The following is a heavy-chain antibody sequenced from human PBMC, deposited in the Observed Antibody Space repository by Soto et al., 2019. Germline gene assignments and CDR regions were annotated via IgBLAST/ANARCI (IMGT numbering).Heavy chain of an antibody. V-gene: IGHV4-39*01. CDR1: GGSISSSSYY. D-gene: IGHD5-18*01. CDR3: ARHPDPTGYTARGGREFDD. J-gene: IGHJ4*02. Sequence: QLQLQESGPGLVKPSETLSLTCTVSGGSISSSSYYWGWIRQPPGKGLEWIGSIYYSGSTYYNPSLKSRVTISVDTSKNQFSLKLSSVTAADTAVYYCARHPDPTGYTARGGREFDDWGQGTLVTVSS. CDR2: IYYSGST.